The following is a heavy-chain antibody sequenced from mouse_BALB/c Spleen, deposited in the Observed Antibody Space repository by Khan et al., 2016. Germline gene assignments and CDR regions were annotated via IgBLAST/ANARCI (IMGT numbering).Heavy chain of an antibody. V-gene: IGHV9-3-1*01. J-gene: IGHJ4*01. CDR2: INTYTGEP. CDR3: TAYCRDAMDY. Sequence: QIQLVQSGPELKKPGETVKISCKASGYTFTNYGMNWVKQAPGKGLEWMGWINTYTGEPTYADDFKGRFAFSLETSASTAYLQINNLKNEDTATCFSTAYCRDAMDYWGQGTPVTVSS. D-gene: IGHD2-14*01. CDR1: GYTFTNYG.